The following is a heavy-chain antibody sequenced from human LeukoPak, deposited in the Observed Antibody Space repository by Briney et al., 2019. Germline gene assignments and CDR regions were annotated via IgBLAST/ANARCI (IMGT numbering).Heavy chain of an antibody. J-gene: IGHJ4*02. V-gene: IGHV3-21*01. Sequence: GGSLRLSCAASGFTFSSYSMNWVRQAPGKGLEWVSSISSSSSYIYYADSVKGRFTISRDNAKNSLYLQMNSLRAEDTAVYYCAKDQYSSSYYFDHWGQGTLVTVSS. CDR3: AKDQYSSSYYFDH. D-gene: IGHD6-6*01. CDR1: GFTFSSYS. CDR2: ISSSSSYI.